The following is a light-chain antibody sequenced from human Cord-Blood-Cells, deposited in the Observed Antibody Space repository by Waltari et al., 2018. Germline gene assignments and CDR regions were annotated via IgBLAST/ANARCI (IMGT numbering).Light chain of an antibody. V-gene: IGLV2-23*02. Sequence: QSALTQPASVSGSPGQSITISCTGTSSDVGSYNLVSWYQQHPGKAPKLMIYEVSKRPSGVSNRFSGSKSGNTASLTSSGLRAEDEADYYCCSYAGSSTFKVFGGGTKLTVL. CDR1: SSDVGSYNL. CDR3: CSYAGSSTFKV. J-gene: IGLJ2*01. CDR2: EVS.